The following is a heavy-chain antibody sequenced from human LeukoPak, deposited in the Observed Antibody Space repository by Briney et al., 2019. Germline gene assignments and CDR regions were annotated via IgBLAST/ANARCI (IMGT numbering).Heavy chain of an antibody. V-gene: IGHV3-74*01. CDR2: ISSDGSTT. CDR1: GFTFSTFW. J-gene: IGHJ4*02. Sequence: GGSLRLSCAASGFTFSTFWMHWVRQTPGKGLVWVSRISSDGSTTHYADSVKGRFTISRDNSKNTLYLQMNSLRAEDTAVYYCAKDPGNYWGQGTLVTVSS. CDR3: AKDPGNY.